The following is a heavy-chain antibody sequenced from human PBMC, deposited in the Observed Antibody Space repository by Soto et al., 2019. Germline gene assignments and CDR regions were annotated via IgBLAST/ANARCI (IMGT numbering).Heavy chain of an antibody. V-gene: IGHV1-3*04. CDR2: INTGNGNT. CDR3: ARNVDWFDP. Sequence: GASVKVSCKASRYTFTRYAMHWVRQAPGQGLEWMGWINTGNGNTHYSQKFQGRVTFTRDASATTAYMELSSLTSEDTAVYFCARNVDWFDPWGQGTLVTVSS. J-gene: IGHJ5*02. CDR1: RYTFTRYA.